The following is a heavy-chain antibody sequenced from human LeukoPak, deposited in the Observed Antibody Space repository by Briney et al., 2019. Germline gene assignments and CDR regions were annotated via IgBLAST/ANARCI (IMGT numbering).Heavy chain of an antibody. D-gene: IGHD1-26*01. CDR2: INPNSGGT. J-gene: IGHJ3*02. V-gene: IGHV1-2*02. CDR1: GYTFIDSY. Sequence: ASVKVSCKASGYTFIDSYMHWVRQAPGQGLEWMGWINPNSGGTNYAQKFQGRVTMTRDTSISTAYMELSRLRSDDTAVYYCARGMGATDAFDIWGQGTMVTVSS. CDR3: ARGMGATDAFDI.